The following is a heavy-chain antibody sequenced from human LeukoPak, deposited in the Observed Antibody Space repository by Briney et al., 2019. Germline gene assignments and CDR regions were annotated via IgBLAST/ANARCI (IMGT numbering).Heavy chain of an antibody. J-gene: IGHJ4*02. CDR1: GISVDSTY. CDR3: ASRPPGDYGVLDF. D-gene: IGHD2-21*01. V-gene: IGHV3-66*01. CDR2: IYRGGTT. Sequence: PGGSLRLSCAAAGISVDSTYMAWVRQGPVKGLEWVSVIYRGGTTHYADSVKGRFTISRGSSKNMLYLQMNSLRAEDTALYYCASRPPGDYGVLDFWGQGTPVTVSS.